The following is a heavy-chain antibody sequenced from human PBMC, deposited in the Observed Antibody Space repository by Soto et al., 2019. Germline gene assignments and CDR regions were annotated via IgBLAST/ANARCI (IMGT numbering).Heavy chain of an antibody. CDR1: GFLFSSTA. D-gene: IGHD4-17*01. CDR2: IWYDGTQK. J-gene: IGHJ4*02. V-gene: IGHV3-33*01. CDR3: ARAGGTTVTGLWHFDS. Sequence: GGSLRLSCAASGFLFSSTAMHWVRQPPGKGLEWLAAIWYDGTQKYYADSVKGRFIISRDNSKKTLYLEMNSLRAEDTAVYYCARAGGTTVTGLWHFDSWGQGTLVTVSS.